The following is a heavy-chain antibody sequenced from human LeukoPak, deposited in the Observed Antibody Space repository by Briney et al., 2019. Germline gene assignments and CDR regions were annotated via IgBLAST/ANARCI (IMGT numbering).Heavy chain of an antibody. CDR1: GYTFTSYG. V-gene: IGHV1-18*01. D-gene: IGHD5-18*01. J-gene: IGHJ4*02. CDR3: ARYVSGYSYGSPYFDY. Sequence: GASVTVSFKSSGYTFTSYGISWVRQAPGQGLEWMGWISAYNGNTNYAQKLQGRVTMTTDTSTSTDYMELRRLRSDDTAVYYFARYVSGYSYGSPYFDYWGQGTLVTVSS. CDR2: ISAYNGNT.